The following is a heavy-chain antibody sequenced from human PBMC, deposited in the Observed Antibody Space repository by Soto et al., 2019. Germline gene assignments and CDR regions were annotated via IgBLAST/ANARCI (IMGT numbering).Heavy chain of an antibody. CDR1: GGSISSSSYY. J-gene: IGHJ4*02. CDR3: ARDRYGGFDY. Sequence: SETLSLTCTVSGGSISSSSYYWGWIRQPPGKGLEWIGSIHYSGSTHYNPSLKSRVTISVDTSKNQFSLKLNSVTAADTAVYYCARDRYGGFDYWGLGTLVTVSS. CDR2: IHYSGST. D-gene: IGHD3-9*01. V-gene: IGHV4-39*02.